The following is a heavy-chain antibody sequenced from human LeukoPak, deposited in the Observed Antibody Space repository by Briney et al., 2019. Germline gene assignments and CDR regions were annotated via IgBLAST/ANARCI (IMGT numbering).Heavy chain of an antibody. CDR2: IRSKANSYAT. CDR3: TRHSSEMATISNDY. Sequence: GGSLRLSCAGSGFTFSGSAMHWVRQASGKGMEWVGRIRSKANSYATAYAVSVKGRFTISRDDSKTTAYLQMNSLKTEDTAVYYCTRHSSEMATISNDYWGQGTLVTVSS. D-gene: IGHD5-24*01. J-gene: IGHJ4*02. V-gene: IGHV3-73*01. CDR1: GFTFSGSA.